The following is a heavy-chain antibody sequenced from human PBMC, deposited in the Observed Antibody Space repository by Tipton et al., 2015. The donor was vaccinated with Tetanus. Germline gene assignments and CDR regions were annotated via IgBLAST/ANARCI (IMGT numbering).Heavy chain of an antibody. CDR3: ARAHCTDGVCNFDF. CDR1: GYIFNNYW. CDR2: NYPGDSDT. V-gene: IGHV5-51*01. J-gene: IGHJ4*02. D-gene: IGHD2-8*01. Sequence: QLVQSGGEVKKPGESLKISCKGSGYIFNNYWIGWVRQKPGKGLEWMGINYPGDSDTRYSTSFQGQVTISVDKSINTAYLQWSSLKASDTSMFYCARAHCTDGVCNFDFWGQGALVTVAS.